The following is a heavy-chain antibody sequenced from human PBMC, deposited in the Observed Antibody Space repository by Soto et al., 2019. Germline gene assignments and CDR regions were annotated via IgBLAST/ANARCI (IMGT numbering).Heavy chain of an antibody. Sequence: QVQLVQSGAEVKKPGASVKVSCKASGYTFTGYYMHWVRQAPGQGLEWMGWINPNSGGTNYAQKFQGRVIMTRDTSISTAYMELSRLRSDDTAVYYCARIPITFGGAVDAFDIWGQGTMVTVSS. J-gene: IGHJ3*02. CDR1: GYTFTGYY. CDR3: ARIPITFGGAVDAFDI. D-gene: IGHD3-16*01. V-gene: IGHV1-2*02. CDR2: INPNSGGT.